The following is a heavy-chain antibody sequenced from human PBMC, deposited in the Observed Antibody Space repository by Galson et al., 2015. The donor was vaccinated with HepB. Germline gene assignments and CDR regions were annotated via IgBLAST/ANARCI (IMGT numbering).Heavy chain of an antibody. CDR2: IFRSGSN. CDR1: GGSINSEY. J-gene: IGHJ4*02. Sequence: SETLSLTCTVSGGSINSEYWSWIRQAAGKGPEYIGRIFRSGSNNYNPSLRSRVTMSIDTSKSQISLKMRSVTVADTAVYYCAREPMLPMGFDCWGQGILVTVSS. CDR3: AREPMLPMGFDC. D-gene: IGHD3-10*02. V-gene: IGHV4-4*07.